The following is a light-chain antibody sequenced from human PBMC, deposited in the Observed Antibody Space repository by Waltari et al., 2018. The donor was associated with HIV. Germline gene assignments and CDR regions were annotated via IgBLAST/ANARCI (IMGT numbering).Light chain of an antibody. V-gene: IGLV8-61*01. CDR1: SGSVSTSYY. CDR2: STN. Sequence: QTVVTQEPSFSVSPGGTVTLTCGLSSGSVSTSYYPSWYQQTPGQAPRTLISSTNTRYSGVPARFSGSLLGNKADLTITGAQADDESDYYCVLYMGSGIWVFGGGTKLTVL. CDR3: VLYMGSGIWV. J-gene: IGLJ3*02.